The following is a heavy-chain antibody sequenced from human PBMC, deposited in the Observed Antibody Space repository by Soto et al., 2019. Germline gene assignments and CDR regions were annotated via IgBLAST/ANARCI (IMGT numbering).Heavy chain of an antibody. D-gene: IGHD2-2*01. J-gene: IGHJ5*02. CDR3: AKDRGLGYCSSTSCPRGDWFDP. CDR1: GFTFRNYA. V-gene: IGHV3-30-3*01. Sequence: GGSLRLSCAGSGFTFRNYAMHWVRQAPGKGLECVAVIADNGSNKYYRDYVKGRFTISRDNSKNTLYLQMNSLRAEDTAVYYCAKDRGLGYCSSTSCPRGDWFDPWGQGTLVTVSS. CDR2: IADNGSNK.